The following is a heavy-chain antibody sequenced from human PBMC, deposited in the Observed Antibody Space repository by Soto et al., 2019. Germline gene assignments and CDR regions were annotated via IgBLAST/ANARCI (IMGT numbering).Heavy chain of an antibody. V-gene: IGHV1-18*01. CDR3: ARDVDTAMDPKWGQFDY. CDR1: GYTFTDYG. CDR2: ISANTINT. J-gene: IGHJ4*02. D-gene: IGHD5-18*01. Sequence: ASVKVSCKTSGYTFTDYGISWVRQAPGQGLEWMGWISANTINTNYAQKLQGRVTMTTDTSTSTAYMELRSLRSDDTAVYYCARDVDTAMDPKWGQFDYWGQGTLVTVSS.